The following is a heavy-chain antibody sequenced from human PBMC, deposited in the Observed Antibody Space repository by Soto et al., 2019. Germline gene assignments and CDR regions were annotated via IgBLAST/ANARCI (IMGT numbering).Heavy chain of an antibody. CDR3: ARRPIVLVPAAQFDY. V-gene: IGHV4-39*01. D-gene: IGHD2-2*01. J-gene: IGHJ4*02. CDR2: IYYSGST. Sequence: SETLSLTCTVSGGSISSSSYYWGWIRQPPGKGLEWIGSIYYSGSTYYNPSLKSRVTISVDTSKNQFSLKLSSVTAADTAVYYCARRPIVLVPAAQFDYWGQGTLVTVSS. CDR1: GGSISSSSYY.